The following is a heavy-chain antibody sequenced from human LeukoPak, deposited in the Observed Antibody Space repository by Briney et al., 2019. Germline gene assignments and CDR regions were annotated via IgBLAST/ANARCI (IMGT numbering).Heavy chain of an antibody. V-gene: IGHV4-34*01. D-gene: IGHD2-2*01. CDR3: ARGPRYCSSTSCPPYFDY. J-gene: IGHJ4*02. CDR1: GGSFSGYY. Sequence: MTSETLSLTCAVYGGSFSGYYWSWIRQPPGKGLEWIGEINHSGSTNYNPSLKSRVTISVDTSKNQFSLKLSSVTAADTAVYYCARGPRYCSSTSCPPYFDYWGQGTLVTVSS. CDR2: INHSGST.